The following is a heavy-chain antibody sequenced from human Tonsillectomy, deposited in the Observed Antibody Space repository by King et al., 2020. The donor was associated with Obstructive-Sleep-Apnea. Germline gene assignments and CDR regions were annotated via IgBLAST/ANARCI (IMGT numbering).Heavy chain of an antibody. J-gene: IGHJ4*02. V-gene: IGHV4-34*01. Sequence: HVQLQQWGAGLLRPSETLSLTCAVYGGSFSGYYWTWIRQPPGKGLEWIGDIIHSGDTHYNPTLKSRATLSGDTSKNQFSLKLTSVTAADTAVYFCARGLRSRNLRARCYYFNSRGQGTLVTVSS. CDR2: IIHSGDT. D-gene: IGHD3-3*01. CDR1: GGSFSGYY. CDR3: ARGLRSRNLRARCYYFNS.